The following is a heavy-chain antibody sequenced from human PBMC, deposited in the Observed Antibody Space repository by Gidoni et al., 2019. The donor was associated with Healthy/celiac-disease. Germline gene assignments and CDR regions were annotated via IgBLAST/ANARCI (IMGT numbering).Heavy chain of an antibody. D-gene: IGHD3-22*01. CDR3: AREGMYYYDSSGYYGGTYGMDV. Sequence: QLVQSGAEVKKPGASVKVSCKASGYTFTGYYMHWVRQAPGQGLEWMGWINPNSGGTNYAQKFQGWVTMTSDTSISTAYMELSRLRSDDTAVYYCAREGMYYYDSSGYYGGTYGMDVWGQGTTVTVSS. CDR1: GYTFTGYY. J-gene: IGHJ6*02. V-gene: IGHV1-2*04. CDR2: INPNSGGT.